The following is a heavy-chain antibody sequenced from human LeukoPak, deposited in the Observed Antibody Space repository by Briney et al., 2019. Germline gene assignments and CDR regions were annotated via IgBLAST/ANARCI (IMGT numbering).Heavy chain of an antibody. CDR2: LNHSGST. D-gene: IGHD6-25*01. Sequence: PSETLSLTCAVYGGSFSCYHWSWLRQPPGKGLEWIGELNHSGSTNYNPSLKSRVTISVDTSKNQFSLKLSSVTAADAAVYYCAGVGAASPTYYYYSGMDVWGQGTTVTVSS. J-gene: IGHJ6*02. CDR1: GGSFSCYH. CDR3: AGVGAASPTYYYYSGMDV. V-gene: IGHV4-34*01.